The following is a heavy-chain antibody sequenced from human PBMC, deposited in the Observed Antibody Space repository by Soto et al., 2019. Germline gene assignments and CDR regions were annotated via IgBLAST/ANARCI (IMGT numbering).Heavy chain of an antibody. CDR1: AYTFTGYY. J-gene: IGHJ6*02. V-gene: IGHV1-2*02. CDR2: INPNSGGT. CDR3: ARVAVDGLYYYYGMDV. Sequence: XSVKVSCKASAYTFTGYYMHWVRQAPGQGLEWMGWINPNSGGTNYAQKFQGRVTMTRDTSISTAYMELSRLRSDDTAVYYCARVAVDGLYYYYGMDVWGQGTTVTGSS. D-gene: IGHD6-19*01.